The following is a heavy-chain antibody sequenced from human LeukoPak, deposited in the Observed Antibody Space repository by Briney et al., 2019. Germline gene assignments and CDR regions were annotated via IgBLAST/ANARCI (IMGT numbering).Heavy chain of an antibody. CDR1: GCTFSNYA. J-gene: IGHJ6*03. D-gene: IGHD6-6*01. V-gene: IGHV1-69*05. CDR2: IIPIFGTA. Sequence: SVKVSCKASGCTFSNYAISWVRQAPGQGLEWMGGIIPIFGTANYAHKFQGRVTITTDESTSTAYMELNSLRSEDTAVYYCARDRSSSHYYYYMDVWGKGTTVTVSS. CDR3: ARDRSSSHYYYYMDV.